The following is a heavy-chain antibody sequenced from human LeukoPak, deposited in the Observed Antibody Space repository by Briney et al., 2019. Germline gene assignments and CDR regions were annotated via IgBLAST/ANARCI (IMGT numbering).Heavy chain of an antibody. Sequence: SETLSLTCTVSGDSINSSTYSWGWIRQPPGKGLEYIGSIYYSGNTYYNPSLESRVIISVDTSKNQFSLKLASVTAADTAVYYCAAALDYWGQGTLVTVSS. V-gene: IGHV4-39*01. CDR2: IYYSGNT. CDR1: GDSINSSTYS. CDR3: AAALDY. D-gene: IGHD2-15*01. J-gene: IGHJ4*02.